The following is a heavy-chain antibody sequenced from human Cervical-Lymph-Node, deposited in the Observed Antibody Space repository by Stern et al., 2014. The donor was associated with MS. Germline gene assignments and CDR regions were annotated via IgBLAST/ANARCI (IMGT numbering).Heavy chain of an antibody. J-gene: IGHJ6*02. D-gene: IGHD5-24*01. V-gene: IGHV1-18*04. Sequence: QVQLVESGAEVKKPGASVKVSCKASGYTFTSYGISWVRQAPGQGLEWMGWISAYNGNTNYAQKLQGRVTMTTDTSTSTAYMELRSLRSDDTAVYYCARDRQRWLQDYYYYGMDVWGQGTTVTVSS. CDR3: ARDRQRWLQDYYYYGMDV. CDR2: ISAYNGNT. CDR1: GYTFTSYG.